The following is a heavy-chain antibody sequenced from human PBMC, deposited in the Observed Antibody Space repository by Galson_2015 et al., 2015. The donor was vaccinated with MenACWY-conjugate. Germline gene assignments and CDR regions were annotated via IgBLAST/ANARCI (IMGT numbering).Heavy chain of an antibody. V-gene: IGHV3-7*01. CDR1: GFSFSGSW. D-gene: IGHD6-19*01. CDR3: ARVLSSGWTRQFDY. Sequence: SLRLSCAASGFSFSGSWMSWVRQAPGKGLEWVANIKQDASEKYYADSVKGRFTISRDNSKNTVSLQMNGLTTEDTAVYFCARVLSSGWTRQFDYWGQGTLVAV. CDR2: IKQDASEK. J-gene: IGHJ4*02.